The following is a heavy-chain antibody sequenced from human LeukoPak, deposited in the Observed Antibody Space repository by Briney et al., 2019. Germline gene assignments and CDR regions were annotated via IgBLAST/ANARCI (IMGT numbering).Heavy chain of an antibody. J-gene: IGHJ4*02. V-gene: IGHV4-34*01. CDR3: ARDIYYYDSSGSRVFDY. D-gene: IGHD3-22*01. Sequence: SETLSLTCAVYIDSFSNYHWNWIRQTPAKGMEWIGEVNESGGTNISPSLRSRVILSVDTSKNQFSLKLISVTAADTAVYYCARDIYYYDSSGSRVFDYWGQGTLVTVSS. CDR2: VNESGGT. CDR1: IDSFSNYH.